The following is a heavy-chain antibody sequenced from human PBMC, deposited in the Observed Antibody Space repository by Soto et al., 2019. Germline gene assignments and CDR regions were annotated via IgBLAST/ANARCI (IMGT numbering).Heavy chain of an antibody. D-gene: IGHD2-8*01. CDR1: GFPFSTYA. CDR3: ARVFCSNGVCYMGHFDY. Sequence: DVQLLESGGGLVQPGGSLRLSCATSGFPFSTYAMTWVRQAPGKGLEWVSGISYGGGSTYYADSVKGRFTISRDTSKNTLYLHMNSLRAEDTAVYYCARVFCSNGVCYMGHFDYWGQGTLVTVSS. CDR2: ISYGGGST. J-gene: IGHJ4*02. V-gene: IGHV3-23*01.